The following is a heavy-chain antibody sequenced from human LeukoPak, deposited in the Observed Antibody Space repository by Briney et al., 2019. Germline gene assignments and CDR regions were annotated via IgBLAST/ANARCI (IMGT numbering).Heavy chain of an antibody. CDR1: GGSFSGYY. CDR2: INHSGST. CDR3: ARDRSGVGWSGYYNRPHDY. Sequence: SETLSLTCAVYGGSFSGYYWSWIRQPPGKGLEWIGEINHSGSTNYNPCLKSRVTISVDTSKNQFSLKLSSVTAADTAVYYCARDRSGVGWSGYYNRPHDYWGQGTLVTVSS. D-gene: IGHD3-3*01. J-gene: IGHJ4*02. V-gene: IGHV4-34*01.